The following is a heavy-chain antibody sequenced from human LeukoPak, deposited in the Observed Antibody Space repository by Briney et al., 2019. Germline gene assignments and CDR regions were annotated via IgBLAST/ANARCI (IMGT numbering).Heavy chain of an antibody. CDR2: INPNSGGT. J-gene: IGHJ6*03. V-gene: IGHV1-2*02. CDR3: ARDSSIVGATIIRYYYYYMDV. D-gene: IGHD1-26*01. Sequence: GASVKVSRKASGYTFTGYYMHWVRQAPGQGLEWMGWINPNSGGTNYAQKFQGRVTMTRDTSISTAYMELSRLRSDDTAVYYCARDSSIVGATIIRYYYYYMDVWGKGTTVTVSS. CDR1: GYTFTGYY.